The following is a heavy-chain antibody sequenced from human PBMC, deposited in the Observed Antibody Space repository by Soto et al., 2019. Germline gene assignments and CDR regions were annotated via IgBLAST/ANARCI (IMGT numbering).Heavy chain of an antibody. CDR3: VRGXVVNGIAAAGTLSTHDY. CDR1: GYTFPGCY. J-gene: IGHJ4*02. V-gene: IGHV1-2*04. D-gene: IGHD6-13*01. Sequence: GASVKVSCKASGYTFPGCYMHWVRQAPGQGLEWMGWINPNSGGTNYAQKFQGWVTMTRDTSISTAYMELSRLTSDDTAVYYCVRGXVVNGIAAAGTLSTHDYWGQGTLVTVSS. CDR2: INPNSGGT.